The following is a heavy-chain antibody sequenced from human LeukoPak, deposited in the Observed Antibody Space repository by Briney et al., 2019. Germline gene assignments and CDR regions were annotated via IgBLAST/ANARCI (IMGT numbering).Heavy chain of an antibody. J-gene: IGHJ4*02. CDR2: INTNTGNP. Sequence: ASVKVSCKASGYTSTTCAMSWMRQARGQGPEWMGWINTNTGNPTYAQGLTGRFVFSLDTSVKTAYLQISSLEAEDSAVYYCARVVAGTNYFDYWGQGTLVTVSS. V-gene: IGHV7-4-1*02. D-gene: IGHD1/OR15-1a*01. CDR1: GYTSTTCA. CDR3: ARVVAGTNYFDY.